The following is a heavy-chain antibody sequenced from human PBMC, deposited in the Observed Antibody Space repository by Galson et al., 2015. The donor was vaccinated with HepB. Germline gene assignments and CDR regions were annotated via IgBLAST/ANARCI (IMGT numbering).Heavy chain of an antibody. CDR1: GGTFSSYA. CDR2: IIPIFGIA. Sequence: SVKVSCKASGGTFSSYAISWVRQAPGQGLEWMGGIIPIFGIANYAQKFQGRVTITADKSTSTAYMELSSLRSEDTAVYYCARAYAAVDGYNSFDYWGQGTLVTVSS. D-gene: IGHD5-24*01. J-gene: IGHJ4*02. V-gene: IGHV1-69*10. CDR3: ARAYAAVDGYNSFDY.